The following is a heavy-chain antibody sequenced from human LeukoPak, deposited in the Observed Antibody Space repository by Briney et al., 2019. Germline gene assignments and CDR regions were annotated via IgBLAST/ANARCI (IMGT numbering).Heavy chain of an antibody. CDR2: IYISGST. CDR3: ARGYYDSSGHSSFDY. CDR1: GGSISSYY. Sequence: SETLSLTCTVSGGSISSYYWSWIRQPAGKGLEWIGRIYISGSTNYNPSLKSRVTMSVDTSKNQFSLKLSSVTAADTAVYYCARGYYDSSGHSSFDYWGQGTLVTVSS. J-gene: IGHJ4*02. D-gene: IGHD3-22*01. V-gene: IGHV4-4*07.